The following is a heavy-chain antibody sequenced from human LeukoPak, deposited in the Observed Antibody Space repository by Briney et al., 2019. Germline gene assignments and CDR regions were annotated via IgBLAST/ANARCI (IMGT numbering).Heavy chain of an antibody. CDR3: ACAMIVVVITSNFDY. CDR1: GFIFSDYW. V-gene: IGHV3-74*01. J-gene: IGHJ4*02. CDR2: IKSDGSST. Sequence: GGSPRLSCAASGFIFSDYWMHWVRQAPGKGLVWVSRIKSDGSSTNYADSVKARFTISRDNSKNTLYLQMNSLRAEDTAVYYCACAMIVVVITSNFDYWGQGTLVTVSS. D-gene: IGHD3-22*01.